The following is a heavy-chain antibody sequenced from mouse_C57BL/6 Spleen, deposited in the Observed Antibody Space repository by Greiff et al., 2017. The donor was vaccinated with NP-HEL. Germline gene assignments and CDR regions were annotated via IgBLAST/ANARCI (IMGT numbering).Heavy chain of an antibody. J-gene: IGHJ2*01. V-gene: IGHV1-15*01. Sequence: QVQLQQSGAELVRPGASVTLSCKASGYTFTDYEMHWVKQPPVHGLEWIGAIDPETGGPAYNQKFKGKAILTADKSSSTAYMELRSLTSEDSAVYYCTRFSNGLFDYWGQGTTLTVSS. CDR2: IDPETGGP. CDR1: GYTFTDYE. D-gene: IGHD2-5*01. CDR3: TRFSNGLFDY.